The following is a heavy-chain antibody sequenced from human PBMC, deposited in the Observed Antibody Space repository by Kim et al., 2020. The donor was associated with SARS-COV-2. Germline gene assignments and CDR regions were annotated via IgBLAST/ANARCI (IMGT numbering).Heavy chain of an antibody. Sequence: QDGSEKDYVDFVRGRFTISRDNAKSSLYLQMNSLRAEDTAIYYCVRSSYDYWGQGTLVTVSS. V-gene: IGHV3-7*03. CDR3: VRSSYDY. CDR2: QDGSEK. J-gene: IGHJ4*02.